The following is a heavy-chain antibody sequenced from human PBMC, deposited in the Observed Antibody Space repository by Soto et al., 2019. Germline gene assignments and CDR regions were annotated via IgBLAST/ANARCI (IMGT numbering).Heavy chain of an antibody. Sequence: SVKVSCKASGDNFNTYGIVWVRQAPGQGLECLGWIMPKFATTNYAQRFQGRLTITADESTNTVYMELDGLTSEDTAVYYCARDNPRNSGNYCLFSWGHGTLVTVSS. D-gene: IGHD1-26*01. CDR3: ARDNPRNSGNYCLFS. CDR2: IMPKFATT. V-gene: IGHV1-69*13. CDR1: GDNFNTYG. J-gene: IGHJ5*01.